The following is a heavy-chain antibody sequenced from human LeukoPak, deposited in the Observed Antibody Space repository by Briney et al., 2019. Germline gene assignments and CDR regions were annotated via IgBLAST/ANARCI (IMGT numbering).Heavy chain of an antibody. CDR1: GYTFTNYY. V-gene: IGHV1-46*01. CDR2: IDPSGAST. Sequence: ASVKVSCKASGYTFTNYYIHWVRQAPGQGLEWMGLIDPSGASTSYAQNFQGRVTMTRDTSTSTVYMVLSSLRSEDTAVYYCARAQSGSYLGNWFDPWGQGTLVTVSS. CDR3: ARAQSGSYLGNWFDP. D-gene: IGHD1-26*01. J-gene: IGHJ5*02.